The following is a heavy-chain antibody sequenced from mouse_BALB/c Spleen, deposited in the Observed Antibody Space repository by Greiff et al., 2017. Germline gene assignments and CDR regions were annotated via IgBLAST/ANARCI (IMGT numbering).Heavy chain of an antibody. CDR2: ISSGGSYT. V-gene: IGHV5-9-4*01. Sequence: EVNLVESGGGLVKPGGSLKLSCAASGFTFSSYAMSWVRQSPEKRLEWVAEISSGGSYTYYPDTVTGRFTISRDNAKNTLYLEMSSLRSEDTAMYYCARDRDRPYAMDYWGQGTSVTVSS. CDR1: GFTFSSYA. J-gene: IGHJ4*01. CDR3: ARDRDRPYAMDY. D-gene: IGHD2-14*01.